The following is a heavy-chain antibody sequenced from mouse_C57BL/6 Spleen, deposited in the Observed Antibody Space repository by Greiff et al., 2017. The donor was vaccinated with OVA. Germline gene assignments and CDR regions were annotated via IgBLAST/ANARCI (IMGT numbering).Heavy chain of an antibody. J-gene: IGHJ1*03. CDR3: ASQTGDWYFDV. V-gene: IGHV3-6*01. CDR2: ISYDGSN. Sequence: EVQLVESGPGLVKPSQSLSLTCSVTGYSITSGYYWNWIRQFPGNKLEWMGYISYDGSNNYNPSLKNRISITRDTSKNQFFLKLNSVTTEDTATYYCASQTGDWYFDVWGTGTTVTVSS. CDR1: GYSITSGYY. D-gene: IGHD4-1*01.